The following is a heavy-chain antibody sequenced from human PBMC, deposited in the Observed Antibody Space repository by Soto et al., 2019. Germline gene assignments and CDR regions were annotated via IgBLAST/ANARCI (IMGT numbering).Heavy chain of an antibody. CDR1: GSTFSSYS. Sequence: PGGSLRLSCAASGSTFSSYSMNWVRQAPGKGLEWVSSISSSSSYIYYADSVKGRFTISRDNAKNSLYLQMNSLRAEDTAVYYCARAFSGQDFDYWGQGTLVTVSS. V-gene: IGHV3-21*01. CDR2: ISSSSSYI. J-gene: IGHJ4*02. CDR3: ARAFSGQDFDY. D-gene: IGHD2-15*01.